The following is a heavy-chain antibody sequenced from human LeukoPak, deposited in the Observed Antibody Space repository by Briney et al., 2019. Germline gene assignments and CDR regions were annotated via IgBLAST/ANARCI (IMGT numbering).Heavy chain of an antibody. CDR1: GFIVSTNY. CDR2: IYDGGST. CDR3: ARTLVTAIHLDAFDI. D-gene: IGHD2-21*02. Sequence: EGSLRLSCAASGFIVSTNYMSWVRQAPWKGLEWVSIIYDGGSTYYADSVRGRFTISRDNSKNTLYLQLNSLRAEDTAVYYCARTLVTAIHLDAFDIWGQGTMVTVSS. V-gene: IGHV3-66*01. J-gene: IGHJ3*02.